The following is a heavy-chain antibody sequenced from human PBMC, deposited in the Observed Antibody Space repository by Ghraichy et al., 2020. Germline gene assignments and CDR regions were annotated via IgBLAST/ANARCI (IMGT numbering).Heavy chain of an antibody. J-gene: IGHJ6*02. CDR3: ARISRWDYGSGSYYYYYGMDV. V-gene: IGHV2-70*01. D-gene: IGHD3-10*01. CDR1: GFSLSTSGMC. Sequence: SGTTLVKPTQTLTLTCTFSGFSLSTSGMCVSWIRQPPGKALEWLALIDWDDDKYYSTSLKTRLTISKDTSKNQVVLTMTNMDPVDTATYYCARISRWDYGSGSYYYYYGMDVWGQGTTVTVSS. CDR2: IDWDDDK.